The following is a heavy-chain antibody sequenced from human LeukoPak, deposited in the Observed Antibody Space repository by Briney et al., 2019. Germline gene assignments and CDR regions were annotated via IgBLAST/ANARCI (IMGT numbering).Heavy chain of an antibody. CDR2: INHSGST. V-gene: IGHV4-34*01. CDR1: GGSFSGYY. D-gene: IGHD6-13*01. CDR3: AVAAPGGFDY. Sequence: SETLSLTCAVYGGSFSGYYWSWIRQPPGKGLEWIGEINHSGSTNYNPSLKSRVTISVDTSKNQFSLKLSSVTAADTAVYYCAVAAPGGFDYWGQGTLVTVSS. J-gene: IGHJ4*02.